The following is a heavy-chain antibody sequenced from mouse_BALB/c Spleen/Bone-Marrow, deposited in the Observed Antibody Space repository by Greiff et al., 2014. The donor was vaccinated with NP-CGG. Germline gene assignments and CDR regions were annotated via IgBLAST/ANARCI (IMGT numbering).Heavy chain of an antibody. CDR3: ARGSDGFAY. V-gene: IGHV14-3*02. J-gene: IGHJ3*01. Sequence: EVQLVESGAELVKPGASVKLSCIASGFNIKDTYMHWVKQRPEQGLEWIGRIDPANGNTKYDPKFQGKATITADTSSNTAYLQLSSLTSEDTAVYYCARGSDGFAYWGQGTLVTVSA. CDR2: IDPANGNT. CDR1: GFNIKDTY.